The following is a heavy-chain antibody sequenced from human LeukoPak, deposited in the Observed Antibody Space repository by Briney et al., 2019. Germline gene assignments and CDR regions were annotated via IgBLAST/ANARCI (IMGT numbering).Heavy chain of an antibody. Sequence: ASVKVSCKVSGYTLTELSMHWVRQAPGKGLEWMGGFDPEDGETIYAQKFQGRVTITRNTSISTAYMELSSLRSEDTAVYYCAIGLAARGERNWFDPWGQGTLVTVSS. D-gene: IGHD6-6*01. J-gene: IGHJ5*02. V-gene: IGHV1-24*01. CDR3: AIGLAARGERNWFDP. CDR1: GYTLTELS. CDR2: FDPEDGET.